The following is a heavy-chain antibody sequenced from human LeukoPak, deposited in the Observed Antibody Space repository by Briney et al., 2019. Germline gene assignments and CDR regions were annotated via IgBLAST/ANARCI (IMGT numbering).Heavy chain of an antibody. V-gene: IGHV1-2*02. J-gene: IGHJ5*02. CDR2: INPNSGGT. CDR3: ARDQVWFDP. CDR1: GYTFTGYY. Sequence: GASVKVSCKASGYTFTGYYIHWVRQAPGQGLEWMGWINPNSGGTNYAQRFQGRVTMTRDTSIGTAYMELSRLRSDDTAVYYCARDQVWFDPWGQGTLVTVSS.